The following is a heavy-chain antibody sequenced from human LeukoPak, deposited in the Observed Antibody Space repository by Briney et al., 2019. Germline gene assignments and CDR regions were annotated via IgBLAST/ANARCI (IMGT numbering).Heavy chain of an antibody. CDR2: IKGDGSEK. D-gene: IGHD6-6*01. Sequence: GESLRLSCAASGLTFSSYWMSWVRQAPGKGLEWVANIKGDGSEKYYVDSVKGRFTISRDNAKNSLYLQMNSLRAEDTAVYYCASPAKYSDTWYFDYWGQGTLVTVSS. CDR3: ASPAKYSDTWYFDY. V-gene: IGHV3-7*01. CDR1: GLTFSSYW. J-gene: IGHJ4*02.